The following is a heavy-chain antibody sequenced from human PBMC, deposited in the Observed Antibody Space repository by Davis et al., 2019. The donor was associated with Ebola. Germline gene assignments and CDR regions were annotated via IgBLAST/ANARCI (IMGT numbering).Heavy chain of an antibody. CDR1: GGTFSSFA. D-gene: IGHD2-2*01. CDR2: IIPMFGTA. V-gene: IGHV1-69*13. J-gene: IGHJ6*04. Sequence: AASVKVSCKASGGTFSSFAISWVRQAPGQGLEWMGGIIPMFGTANYAQKLQGRVTITADESTSTAYMELSSLRSDDTAVYYCARAVGCSSTSCLYYYYGMDVWGKGTTVTVSS. CDR3: ARAVGCSSTSCLYYYYGMDV.